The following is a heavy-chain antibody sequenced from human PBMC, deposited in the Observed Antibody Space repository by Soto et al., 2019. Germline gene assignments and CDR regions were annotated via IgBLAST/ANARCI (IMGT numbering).Heavy chain of an antibody. CDR1: GGSISSSSYY. V-gene: IGHV4-39*01. Sequence: PSETLSLTCSVSGGSISSSSYYWGWIRQPPGKGLEWIGSIYYSGSTYYNPSLKSRVTISVDTSKNQFSLNLNSVTAADTAVYYCARGYDILTGPLDYWGPGTLVTVSS. D-gene: IGHD3-9*01. J-gene: IGHJ4*02. CDR2: IYYSGST. CDR3: ARGYDILTGPLDY.